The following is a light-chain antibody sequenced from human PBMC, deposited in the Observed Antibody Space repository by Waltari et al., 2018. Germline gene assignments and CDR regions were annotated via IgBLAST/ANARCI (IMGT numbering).Light chain of an antibody. CDR3: SSYTSSSTDVL. J-gene: IGLJ3*02. CDR2: DVT. Sequence: QSALTQPASVSGSPGQSITIPCTGTSSDVGGYNYVSWYQQYPGKGPKLMIYDVTNRPSGVSNRFSGSKSGNTASLTISGLRAEDEADYYCSSYTSSSTDVLFGGGTKLTVL. V-gene: IGLV2-14*03. CDR1: SSDVGGYNY.